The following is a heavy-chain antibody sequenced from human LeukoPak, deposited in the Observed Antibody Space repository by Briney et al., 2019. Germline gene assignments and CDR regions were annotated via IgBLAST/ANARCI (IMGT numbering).Heavy chain of an antibody. CDR3: ARYSSSSPYYYGMDV. J-gene: IGHJ6*02. CDR1: GFTFSTYW. CDR2: INHSGST. V-gene: IGHV4-34*01. Sequence: PGGSLRLSCAASGFTFSTYWMNWIRQPPGKGLEWIGEINHSGSTNYNPSLKSRVTISVDTSKNQFSLKLSSVTAADTAVYYCARYSSSSPYYYGMDVWGQGTTVTVSS. D-gene: IGHD6-6*01.